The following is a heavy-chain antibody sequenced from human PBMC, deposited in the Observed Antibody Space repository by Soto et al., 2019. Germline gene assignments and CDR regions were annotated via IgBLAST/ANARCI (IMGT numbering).Heavy chain of an antibody. D-gene: IGHD3-3*02. J-gene: IGHJ4*02. CDR3: ASFVGAYLPHLRRRDYYFDY. CDR1: GGSISSSSYY. Sequence: QLQLQESGPGLVKPSETLSLTCTVSGGSISSSSYYWGWIRQPPGKGLEWIGGIYYSGSTYYNPSLKSRVTISVDTSKNQFSLKLSSVTAADTAVYYCASFVGAYLPHLRRRDYYFDYWGQGTLVTVSS. CDR2: IYYSGST. V-gene: IGHV4-39*01.